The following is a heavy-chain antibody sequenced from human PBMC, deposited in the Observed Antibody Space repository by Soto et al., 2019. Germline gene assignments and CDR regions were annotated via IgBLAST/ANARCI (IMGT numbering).Heavy chain of an antibody. V-gene: IGHV3-23*01. D-gene: IGHD6-19*01. CDR1: GFTFVNYA. CDR2: LSGSGTST. J-gene: IGHJ4*02. CDR3: AKGTSNGGWFNPFDY. Sequence: EVQLLESGGGLVQPGGSLRLSCAASGFTFVNYAMNWVRQAPGKGLEWAATLSGSGTSTYYADSVKGRFTISRNNSRNTLYLQMNSLRAEDTAVYYCAKGTSNGGWFNPFDYWGQGTLVTVSS.